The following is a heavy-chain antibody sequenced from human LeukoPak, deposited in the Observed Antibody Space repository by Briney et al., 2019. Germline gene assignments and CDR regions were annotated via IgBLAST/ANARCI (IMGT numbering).Heavy chain of an antibody. V-gene: IGHV3-7*01. CDR2: IKQDGGEK. D-gene: IGHD3-9*01. J-gene: IGHJ3*02. CDR3: AKEYDILTGYYAFDI. Sequence: GGSLRLSCAASGFTYNNYWMSWVRQAPGKGLEWVANIKQDGGEKYYVDSVKGRFTISRDNAKNSLYLQMNSLRAEDTAVYYCAKEYDILTGYYAFDIWGQGTMVTVSS. CDR1: GFTYNNYW.